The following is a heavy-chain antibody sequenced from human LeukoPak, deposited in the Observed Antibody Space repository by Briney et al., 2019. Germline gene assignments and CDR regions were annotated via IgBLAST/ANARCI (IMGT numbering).Heavy chain of an antibody. V-gene: IGHV3-23*01. CDR1: GLTFSSYA. J-gene: IGHJ3*02. Sequence: GGSLRLSCTASGLTFSSYAMTWVRQAPGKGLECVSVISGIGTTTYYADSVKGRFTISRDNSKNTLYLQMNSLRAEDTAVYYCAKDIAVGEYAFDIWGQGTMVTVSS. CDR3: AKDIAVGEYAFDI. D-gene: IGHD6-19*01. CDR2: ISGIGTTT.